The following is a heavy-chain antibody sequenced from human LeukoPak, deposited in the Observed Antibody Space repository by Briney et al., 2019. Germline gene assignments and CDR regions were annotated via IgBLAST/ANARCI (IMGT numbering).Heavy chain of an antibody. CDR1: GYTFTGYY. J-gene: IGHJ5*02. V-gene: IGHV1-2*02. CDR2: INPNSGGT. Sequence: ASVKVSCKASGYTFTGYYMHWVRQAPGQGLEWMGWINPNSGGTNYARKFQGRVTMTRDTSISTAYMELSRLRSDDTAVYYCAREDIVVVPAADFDPWGQGTLVTVSS. CDR3: AREDIVVVPAADFDP. D-gene: IGHD2-2*01.